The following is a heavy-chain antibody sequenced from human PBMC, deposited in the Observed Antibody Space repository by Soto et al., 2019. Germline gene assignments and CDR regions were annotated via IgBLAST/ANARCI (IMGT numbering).Heavy chain of an antibody. J-gene: IGHJ5*02. V-gene: IGHV4-30-2*01. D-gene: IGHD2-8*01. CDR1: GYSVNSDGPS. CDR3: ARAVFCTDGFCFPNWLDP. Sequence: TLSLTCTVSGYSVNSDGPSWSWIRQPPGEALEWIGYIYQTGTTQYNPSLSSRVSISADRSKNQFSLHLTSVTAADTAVYYCARAVFCTDGFCFPNWLDPWGQGILVTVSS. CDR2: IYQTGTT.